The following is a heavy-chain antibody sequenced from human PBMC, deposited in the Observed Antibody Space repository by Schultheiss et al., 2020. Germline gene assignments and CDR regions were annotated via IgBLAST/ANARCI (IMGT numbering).Heavy chain of an antibody. CDR3: ARAGYSSGDY. V-gene: IGHV3-23*01. Sequence: GESLKISCAASGFTFSSYAMSWVRQAPGKGLEWVSAISGSGGSTYYADSVKGRFTISRDNSKNTLYLQMNSLRAEDTAVYYCARAGYSSGDYWGQGTLVTVTS. CDR2: ISGSGGST. D-gene: IGHD6-19*01. J-gene: IGHJ4*02. CDR1: GFTFSSYA.